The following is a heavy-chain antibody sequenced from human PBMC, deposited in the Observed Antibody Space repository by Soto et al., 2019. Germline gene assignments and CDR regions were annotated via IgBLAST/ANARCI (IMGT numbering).Heavy chain of an antibody. D-gene: IGHD3-10*01. CDR2: ISSSSSYI. CDR3: ARDLPYGSGSYYTHYYYYMDV. V-gene: IGHV3-21*01. Sequence: PGGSLRLXCAASGFTFSSYSMNWVRQAPGKGLEWVSSISSSSSYIYYADSVKGRFTISRDNAKNSLYLQMNSLRAEDTAVYYCARDLPYGSGSYYTHYYYYMDVWGKGTTVTVSS. J-gene: IGHJ6*03. CDR1: GFTFSSYS.